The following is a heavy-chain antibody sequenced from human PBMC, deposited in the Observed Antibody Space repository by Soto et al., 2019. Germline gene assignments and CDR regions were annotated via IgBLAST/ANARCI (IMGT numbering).Heavy chain of an antibody. CDR1: GFSLTTTGVA. V-gene: IGHV2-5*02. CDR2: IYWDDDN. CDR3: ARYVATSPAGWFEP. D-gene: IGHD3-10*02. Sequence: SGPTLVNPTQSLTLTCIFSGFSLTTTGVAVGWIRQPPGKALEWLVLIYWDDDNRYNPTLRTRLSTTKDTSKNQVVLTLTNMDPVDTATYYCARYVATSPAGWFEPWGQGIPVTVSS. J-gene: IGHJ5*02.